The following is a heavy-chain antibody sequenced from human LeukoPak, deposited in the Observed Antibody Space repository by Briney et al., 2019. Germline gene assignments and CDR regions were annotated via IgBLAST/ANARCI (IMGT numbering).Heavy chain of an antibody. CDR1: GGSISSYF. J-gene: IGHJ4*02. CDR2: IYYSGST. V-gene: IGHV4-59*08. CDR3: ARHSCSGGDCYSFGY. Sequence: SETLSLTCTVSGGSISSYFWSWIRQPPGKGLEWIGYIYYSGSTNYNPSLKSRLTISVDTSRNQFSLKLRSVTAADTAVYYCARHSCSGGDCYSFGYWGQGTLVTVSS. D-gene: IGHD2-21*01.